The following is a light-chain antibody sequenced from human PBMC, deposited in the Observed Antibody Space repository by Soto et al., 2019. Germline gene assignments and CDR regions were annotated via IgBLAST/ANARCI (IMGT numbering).Light chain of an antibody. J-gene: IGLJ2*01. V-gene: IGLV2-23*03. CDR2: EGS. CDR1: SSDVGNYNL. Sequence: QSALTQPASVSGYPGQSITISCTGTSSDVGNYNLVSWYQQFPGKAPKLIIYEGSRRPSGVSNRFSGSKSGNTASLTISGLQAEDEADYYCCSYAGSFTFDVFGGGTKVTVL. CDR3: CSYAGSFTFDV.